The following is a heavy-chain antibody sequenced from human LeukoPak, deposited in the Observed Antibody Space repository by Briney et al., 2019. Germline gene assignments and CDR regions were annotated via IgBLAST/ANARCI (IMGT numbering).Heavy chain of an antibody. CDR2: ISWDSTKI. Sequence: GGSLRLSCAASGFTFDDYAMHWVRQTPGKGLEWVSGISWDSTKIGYADSVRGRFTISRDNAKNSLYLQMDSLRAEDTALYFCAKAYGDFGFYYYAMDVWGQGTTVTVSS. V-gene: IGHV3-9*01. CDR3: AKAYGDFGFYYYAMDV. J-gene: IGHJ6*02. D-gene: IGHD4-17*01. CDR1: GFTFDDYA.